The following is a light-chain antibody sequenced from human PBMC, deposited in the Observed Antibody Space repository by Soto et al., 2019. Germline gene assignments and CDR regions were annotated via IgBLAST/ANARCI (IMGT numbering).Light chain of an antibody. CDR3: QQYGNSPQT. Sequence: PGERATLSCRASQSVNSNYVAWYQHKPGQGPRLLFYGATHRATGIPDRISGSGSGTDFTLTISRLEPEDFAVYYCQQYGNSPQTFGQGTKVETK. CDR1: QSVNSNY. CDR2: GAT. V-gene: IGKV3-20*01. J-gene: IGKJ1*01.